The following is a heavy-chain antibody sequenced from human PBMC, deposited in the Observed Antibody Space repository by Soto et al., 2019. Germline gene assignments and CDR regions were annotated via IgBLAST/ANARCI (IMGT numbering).Heavy chain of an antibody. J-gene: IGHJ3*02. CDR2: IGTAGDT. CDR3: ARAGSGMDAFDI. D-gene: IGHD3-10*01. CDR1: GFTFSSYD. Sequence: EVQLVESGGGLVQPGGSLRLSCAASGFTFSSYDMHWVRQATGKGLEWVSAIGTAGDTYYPGSVKGRFTISRENAKNSLYLQMNSLRAGDTAVYCCARAGSGMDAFDIWGQGTMVTVSS. V-gene: IGHV3-13*01.